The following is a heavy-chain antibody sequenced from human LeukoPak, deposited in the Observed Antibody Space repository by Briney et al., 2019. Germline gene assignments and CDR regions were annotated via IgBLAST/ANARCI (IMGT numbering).Heavy chain of an antibody. CDR3: ARGRYYYYMDV. Sequence: GGSLRLSCAASGFTFSSYSMNWVRQAPGKGLEWVSYISSSSTIYYADSVKGRFTISRDNAKNSLYLQMNSLRAEDTAVYYCARGRYYYYMDVWGKGTTVTVSS. J-gene: IGHJ6*03. CDR2: ISSSSTI. V-gene: IGHV3-48*01. CDR1: GFTFSSYS.